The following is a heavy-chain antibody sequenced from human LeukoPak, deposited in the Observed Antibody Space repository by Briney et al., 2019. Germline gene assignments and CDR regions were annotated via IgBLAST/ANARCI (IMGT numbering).Heavy chain of an antibody. CDR2: INPNSGGT. V-gene: IGHV1-2*02. CDR3: AIYYDSSGYYLDP. Sequence: ASVKVSRKASGYTFTGYYMHWVRQAPAQGLEWMGWINPNSGGTNYAQKFQGRVTMTRDTSISTAYMELSRLRSDDTAVYYCAIYYDSSGYYLDPWGQGTLVTVSS. CDR1: GYTFTGYY. D-gene: IGHD3-22*01. J-gene: IGHJ5*02.